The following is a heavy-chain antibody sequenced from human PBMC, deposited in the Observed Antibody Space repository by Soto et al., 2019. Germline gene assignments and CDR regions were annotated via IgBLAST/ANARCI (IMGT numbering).Heavy chain of an antibody. J-gene: IGHJ6*02. D-gene: IGHD1-26*01. CDR1: GGSISSYY. CDR3: ASGRVGAPIYYYYGMDV. CDR2: IYYSGST. Sequence: SETLSLTCTVSGGSISSYYWSWIRQPPGKGLEWIGYIYYSGSTNYNPSLKSRVTISVDTSKNQFSLKLSSVTAADTAVYYCASGRVGAPIYYYYGMDVWGQGTTVTVSS. V-gene: IGHV4-59*12.